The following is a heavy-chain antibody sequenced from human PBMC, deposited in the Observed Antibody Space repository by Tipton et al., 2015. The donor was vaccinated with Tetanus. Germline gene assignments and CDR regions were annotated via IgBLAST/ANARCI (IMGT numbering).Heavy chain of an antibody. Sequence: TLSLTCTVSGGSMSNNYWSWIRQPPGKGLEWIGDIFYSGNSIPNPSFRSRVTMSADTSRTLFSLTLMSVTAADTAVYFCARGLIDDFLGSRIYFDSWGPGTLVTVSS. CDR1: GGSMSNNY. J-gene: IGHJ4*02. CDR3: ARGLIDDFLGSRIYFDS. CDR2: IFYSGNS. D-gene: IGHD3-16*01. V-gene: IGHV4-59*01.